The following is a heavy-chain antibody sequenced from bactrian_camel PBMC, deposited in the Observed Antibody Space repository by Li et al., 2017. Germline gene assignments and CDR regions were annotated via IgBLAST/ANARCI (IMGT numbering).Heavy chain of an antibody. J-gene: IGHJ4*01. D-gene: IGHD1*01. CDR3: AYDTQFCEGGDCADEYFKGDCTN. CDR2: IDVDRSV. Sequence: QVQPVESGGGSVQPGGSLTLSCAASGYTDSDYTMGWFRQAPGKQREGVAVIDVDRSVSYADSVKGRTTVSRDKNTLYLQMDSLRPEDSAKYFCAYDTQFCEGGDCADEYFKGDCTNWGQGTQVTVS. V-gene: IGHV3S53*01. CDR1: GYTDSDYT.